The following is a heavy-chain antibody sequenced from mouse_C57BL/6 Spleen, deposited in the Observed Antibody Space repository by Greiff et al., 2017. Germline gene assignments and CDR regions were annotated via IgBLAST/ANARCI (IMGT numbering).Heavy chain of an antibody. J-gene: IGHJ2*01. D-gene: IGHD1-1*01. V-gene: IGHV5-9-1*02. CDR3: TREGNPFDYYGSSHFDY. Sequence: EVMLVESGEGLVKPGGSLKLSCAASGFTFSSYAMSWVRQTPEKRLEWVAYISSGGDYIYYADTVKGRFTISRDNARNTLYLQMSSLKSEDTAMYYCTREGNPFDYYGSSHFDYWGQGTTLTVSS. CDR1: GFTFSSYA. CDR2: ISSGGDYI.